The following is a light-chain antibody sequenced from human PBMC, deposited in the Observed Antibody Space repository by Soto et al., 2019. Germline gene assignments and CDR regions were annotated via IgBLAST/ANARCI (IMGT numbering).Light chain of an antibody. CDR1: RSITFY. Sequence: IQITQSPSSVAAAVVEILSITWLASRSITFYLNWYQHKPGKAPNLLIYAASTLRSGVPSRFSGSGGSGSGTDFTLTISSLQPEDFATYYCQQSYTTPLTFGGGTKVDIK. CDR3: QQSYTTPLT. CDR2: AAS. V-gene: IGKV1-39*01. J-gene: IGKJ4*01.